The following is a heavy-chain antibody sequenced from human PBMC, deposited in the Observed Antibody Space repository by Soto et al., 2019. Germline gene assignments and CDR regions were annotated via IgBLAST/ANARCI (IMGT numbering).Heavy chain of an antibody. CDR2: ISYDGSNK. D-gene: IGHD4-17*01. V-gene: IGHV3-30*03. CDR1: GFTFSSDG. J-gene: IGHJ4*02. CDR3: ASATTVTTEEVY. Sequence: RRLSCAASGFTFSSDGMHWVRQAPGKGLEWVAVISYDGSNKYYADSVKGRFTISRDNAKNTLYLQMNSLRAEDTAVYYCASATTVTTEEVYWGKGTLVAVSS.